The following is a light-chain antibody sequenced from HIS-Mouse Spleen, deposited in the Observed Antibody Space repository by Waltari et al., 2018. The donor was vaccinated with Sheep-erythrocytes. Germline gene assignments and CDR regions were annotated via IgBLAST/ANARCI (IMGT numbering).Light chain of an antibody. J-gene: IGKJ5*01. CDR1: QAISSA. Sequence: AIQLTQSPSSLSASVGDRVTIHCRAIQAISSALAWYQQKPGKAPKLLIYDASSLESGVPSRFSGSGSGTDFTLTISSLQPEDFATYYCQQFNNYTRTFGQGTRLEIK. CDR2: DAS. CDR3: QQFNNYTRT. V-gene: IGKV1D-13*01.